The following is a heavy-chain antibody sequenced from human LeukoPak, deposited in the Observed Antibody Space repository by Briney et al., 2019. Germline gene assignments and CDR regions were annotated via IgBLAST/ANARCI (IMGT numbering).Heavy chain of an antibody. CDR3: ARDLLAAITNTRGFDY. CDR2: IDISGGTI. CDR1: GFTFSDYN. Sequence: PGGSLRLSCAASGFTFSDYNMNWVRQAPGKGLKWGSYIDISGGTIYYADSVKGRFTISRDNAKNSLYLQMNSLRAEDTAVYYCARDLLAAITNTRGFDYWGQGTLVTVSS. D-gene: IGHD6-13*01. J-gene: IGHJ4*02. V-gene: IGHV3-48*04.